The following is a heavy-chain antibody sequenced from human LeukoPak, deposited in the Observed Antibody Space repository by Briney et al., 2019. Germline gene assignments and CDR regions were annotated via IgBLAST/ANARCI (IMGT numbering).Heavy chain of an antibody. CDR2: IYPGDSDT. Sequence: GESLKISRKGSGHSFTSYWIGWVRQMPGKGLEWMGIIYPGDSDTRYSPSFQGQVTISADKSISTAYLQWSSLKASDTAMYYCASLGDYGGNVFDYWGQGTLVTVSS. CDR3: ASLGDYGGNVFDY. V-gene: IGHV5-51*01. CDR1: GHSFTSYW. D-gene: IGHD4-23*01. J-gene: IGHJ4*02.